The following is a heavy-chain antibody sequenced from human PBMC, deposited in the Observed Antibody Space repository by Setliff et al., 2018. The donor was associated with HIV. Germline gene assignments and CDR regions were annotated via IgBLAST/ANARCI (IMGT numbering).Heavy chain of an antibody. D-gene: IGHD2-15*01. CDR3: ARHPPYCSGGSCYRGRGYYFDY. J-gene: IGHJ4*02. Sequence: PSETLSLTCTVSGGPISTYYWSWIRQPPGKGLEWSGSIYFTGSSDNNPSLKSRVTLSVDTSKHPFSLKLSSVTAADTAVYYCARHPPYCSGGSCYRGRGYYFDYWGQGTLVAVSS. CDR1: GGPISTYY. CDR2: IYFTGSS. V-gene: IGHV4-59*08.